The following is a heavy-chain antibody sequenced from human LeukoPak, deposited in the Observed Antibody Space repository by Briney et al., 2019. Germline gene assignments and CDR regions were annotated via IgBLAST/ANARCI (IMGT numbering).Heavy chain of an antibody. CDR3: AIMHGYYDGSGYWVQ. D-gene: IGHD3-22*01. Sequence: GGSLRLSCAASGFTFGSYGMSWVRQAPGKGLEWVSFITPNADRTSYADSVEGRFTISRDNPRNTLYMQMNSLRDEDMAVYYCAIMHGYYDGSGYWVQWGQGTLVTVSS. CDR2: ITPNADRT. J-gene: IGHJ1*01. V-gene: IGHV3-23*01. CDR1: GFTFGSYG.